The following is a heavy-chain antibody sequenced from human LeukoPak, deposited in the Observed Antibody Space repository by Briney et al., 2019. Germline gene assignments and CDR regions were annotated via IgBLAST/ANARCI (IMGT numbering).Heavy chain of an antibody. CDR2: INPNSGGT. V-gene: IGHV1-2*02. CDR1: GYTFTGYY. J-gene: IGHJ3*02. CDR3: ARESDYGDYMLGTSDAFDI. Sequence: ASVKVSCKASGYTFTGYYMHWVRQAPGQGLEWMGWINPNSGGTNYAQKFQGRVTMTRDTSISTAYMELSRLRSDDTAVYCCARESDYGDYMLGTSDAFDIWGQGTMVTVSS. D-gene: IGHD4-17*01.